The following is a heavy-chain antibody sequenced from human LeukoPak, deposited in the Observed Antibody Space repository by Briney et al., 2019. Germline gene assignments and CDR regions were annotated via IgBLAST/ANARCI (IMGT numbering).Heavy chain of an antibody. CDR2: ISSNGGST. CDR3: ARGRCYDSSGYYHFDY. D-gene: IGHD3-22*01. Sequence: GGSLRLSCAASGFTFSSYAMHWVRQAPGKGLEYVSAISSNGGSTYYANSVKGRFTISRDNSKNTLYLQMGSLRAEDMAVYYCARGRCYDSSGYYHFDYWGQGTLVTVSS. J-gene: IGHJ4*02. CDR1: GFTFSSYA. V-gene: IGHV3-64*01.